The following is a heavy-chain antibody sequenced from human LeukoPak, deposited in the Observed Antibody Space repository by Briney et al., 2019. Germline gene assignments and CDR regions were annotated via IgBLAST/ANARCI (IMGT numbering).Heavy chain of an antibody. CDR1: GYTFTSIG. V-gene: IGHV1-18*01. J-gene: IGHJ4*02. Sequence: ASVKVSCKASGYTFTSIGISWVRQAPGQGLEWLGWISTYNGYTKYAQNLQGRITMTTDTSTSTAYMELRSVRPDDTAVYYCARWDNSGTYWGQGTLVTVSS. CDR3: ARWDNSGTY. D-gene: IGHD6-25*01. CDR2: ISTYNGYT.